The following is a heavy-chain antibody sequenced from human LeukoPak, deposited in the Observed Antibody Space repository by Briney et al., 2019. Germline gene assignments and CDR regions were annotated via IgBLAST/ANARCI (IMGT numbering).Heavy chain of an antibody. CDR3: ARDGRGYCSSTSCYDANDY. CDR1: GYTFTSYD. V-gene: IGHV1-18*01. J-gene: IGHJ4*02. Sequence: GASVKVSCKASGYTFTSYDINWVRQATGQGLEWMGWMNPNNGNTNYAQKLQGRVTMTTDTSTSTAYMELRSLRSDDTAVYYCARDGRGYCSSTSCYDANDYWGQGTLVTVSS. D-gene: IGHD2-2*01. CDR2: MNPNNGNT.